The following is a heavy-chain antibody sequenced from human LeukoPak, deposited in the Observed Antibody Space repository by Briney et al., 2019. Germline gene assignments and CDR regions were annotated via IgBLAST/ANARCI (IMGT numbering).Heavy chain of an antibody. V-gene: IGHV1-18*01. CDR2: ISAYNGNT. CDR1: GYTFTSYG. CDR3: ARDLPLWFSPGGVDWFDP. J-gene: IGHJ5*02. D-gene: IGHD3-10*01. Sequence: GASVKVSCKASGYTFTSYGISWVRQAPGQGLEWMGWISAYNGNTNYAQKLQGRVTMTTDTSTSTAYMELRSLRSDDTAVYYCARDLPLWFSPGGVDWFDPWGQGTLVTVSS.